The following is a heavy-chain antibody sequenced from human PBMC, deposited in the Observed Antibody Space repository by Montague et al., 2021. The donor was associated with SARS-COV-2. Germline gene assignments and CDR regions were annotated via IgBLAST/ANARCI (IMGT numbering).Heavy chain of an antibody. CDR2: ISDRASS. D-gene: IGHD3-10*01. CDR1: GGSISACSCY. Sequence: SETLSLTCIVSGGSISACSCYWGRIRQPPGMGLVWVGDISDRASSTYNLSLQSPLSISVDTSKFPFSLKVISVTAADTAVYYCARRYSGTWQYFYHYMDVWGRGTTVIVSS. J-gene: IGHJ6*03. V-gene: IGHV4-39*01. CDR3: ARRYSGTWQYFYHYMDV.